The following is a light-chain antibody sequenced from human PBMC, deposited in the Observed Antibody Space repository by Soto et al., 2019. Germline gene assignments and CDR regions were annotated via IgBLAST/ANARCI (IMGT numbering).Light chain of an antibody. CDR2: GAS. J-gene: IGKJ1*01. CDR3: QQYGGSPWT. Sequence: ETVLTQSPGTLSLSPGERATLSCRASQTIRSNYLAWYRQTPGQAPRLLIYGASNSATGIADRFSGSGSGTDFTLIISRLEPEDFALYYCQQYGGSPWTFGQGTKVEIK. CDR1: QTIRSNY. V-gene: IGKV3-20*01.